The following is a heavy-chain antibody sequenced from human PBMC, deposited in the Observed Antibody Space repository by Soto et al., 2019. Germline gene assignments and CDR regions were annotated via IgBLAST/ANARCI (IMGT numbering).Heavy chain of an antibody. Sequence: EVQLVESGGGLVQPGGSLRLSCGASGFTFSSYWMSWVRQAPGKGLEWVANINQDGNEKYYLDSVTGRFTISRDNATNSLYLQMNSLRAEDTAVYYCARDLRFGDVRWFDPWGQGTLVTVSS. CDR2: INQDGNEK. J-gene: IGHJ5*02. CDR3: ARDLRFGDVRWFDP. CDR1: GFTFSSYW. V-gene: IGHV3-7*01. D-gene: IGHD3-10*01.